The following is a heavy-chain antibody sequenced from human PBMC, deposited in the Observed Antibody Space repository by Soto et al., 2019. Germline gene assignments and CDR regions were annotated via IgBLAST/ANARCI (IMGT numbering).Heavy chain of an antibody. J-gene: IGHJ4*02. CDR2: IYPGDSDT. CDR1: GYTFTKYW. Sequence: LRLSCEGSGYTFTKYWISWVRQMPGKGLEWMGIIYPGDSDTRYSPSFQGQVTISADKSISTAYLQWSSLKASDTAMYYCARRGDSSGYLDYWGQGILVTVSS. CDR3: ARRGDSSGYLDY. V-gene: IGHV5-51*01. D-gene: IGHD3-22*01.